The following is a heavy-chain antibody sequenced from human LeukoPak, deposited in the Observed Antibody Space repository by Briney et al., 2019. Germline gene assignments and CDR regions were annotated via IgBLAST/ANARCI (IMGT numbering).Heavy chain of an antibody. V-gene: IGHV3-74*01. CDR3: ARAAGFGELLEAHFDY. Sequence: GGSLRLSCAASGFTFSSYWMHWVRQAPGKGLVWVSRINSDGSSTSYADSVKGRFTISRDNAKNTLYLQMNSLRAEDTAVYYCARAAGFGELLEAHFDYWGQGTLVTVSS. CDR2: INSDGSST. CDR1: GFTFSSYW. J-gene: IGHJ4*02. D-gene: IGHD3-10*01.